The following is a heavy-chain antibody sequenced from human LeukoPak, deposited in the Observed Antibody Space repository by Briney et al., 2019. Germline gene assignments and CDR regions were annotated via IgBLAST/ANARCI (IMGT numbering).Heavy chain of an antibody. CDR3: ASGPDSGSHLGYFDY. D-gene: IGHD1-26*01. J-gene: IGHJ4*02. CDR1: GFTFSTYA. CDR2: ISYDGSNK. Sequence: SGGSLRLSCAASGFTFSTYAFHWVRQAPGKGLEWVGVISYDGSNKYYADSVKGRSTISRDNSKNTLSLQVNSLRIEDAAVYYCASGPDSGSHLGYFDYWGQGTLVTVSS. V-gene: IGHV3-30-3*01.